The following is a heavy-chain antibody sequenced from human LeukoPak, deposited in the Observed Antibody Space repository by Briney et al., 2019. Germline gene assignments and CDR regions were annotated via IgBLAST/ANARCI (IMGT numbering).Heavy chain of an antibody. CDR1: GGSISSYY. V-gene: IGHV4-59*01. CDR3: ARDGGYCSGGSCPSGYYYYGMDV. CDR2: IYYSGST. Sequence: PSETLSLTCTVSGGSISSYYWSWIRQPPGKGLEWIGYIYYSGSTNYNPSLKSRVTISVDTSKNQFSLKLSSVTAADTAVYYCARDGGYCSGGSCPSGYYYYGMDVWGQGTTVTVSS. D-gene: IGHD2-15*01. J-gene: IGHJ6*02.